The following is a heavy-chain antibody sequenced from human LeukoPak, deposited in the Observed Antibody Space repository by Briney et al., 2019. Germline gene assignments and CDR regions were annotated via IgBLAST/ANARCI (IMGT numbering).Heavy chain of an antibody. V-gene: IGHV5-51*01. Sequence: GESLKISCKGSGYSFTSYWIGWVRQMPGKGLEWMGIIYPGDSDTRYSPSFQGQVTISADKSISTAYLQWSSLKASDTAMYYCARHSLYCSGGSCYSVWFDPWAQGTLVTVSS. J-gene: IGHJ5*02. CDR3: ARHSLYCSGGSCYSVWFDP. D-gene: IGHD2-15*01. CDR2: IYPGDSDT. CDR1: GYSFTSYW.